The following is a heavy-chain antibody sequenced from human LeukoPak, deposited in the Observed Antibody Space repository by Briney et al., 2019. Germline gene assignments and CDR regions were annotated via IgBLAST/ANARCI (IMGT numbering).Heavy chain of an antibody. J-gene: IGHJ2*01. Sequence: SETLSLTCTVSGGSISSYYWSWIRQPPGKGLEWIGNIYYTGSTNYNPSLMSRVTISVDTPKNQFSLKLNSVTAADTAVYYCASRRADWYFDLWGRGTLVTVSS. CDR2: IYYTGST. CDR3: ASRRADWYFDL. V-gene: IGHV4-59*01. CDR1: GGSISSYY.